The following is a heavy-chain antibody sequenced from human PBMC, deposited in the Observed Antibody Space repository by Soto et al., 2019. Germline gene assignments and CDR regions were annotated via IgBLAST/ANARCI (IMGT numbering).Heavy chain of an antibody. Sequence: GGSLRLSCAASGFTFDDYAMHWVRQPPGKGLEWVSGITWNSGSKDYADSVKGRFTISRDNRKNSLYLQMNSLRGEDTALYYCTTTYSNDDSSVVAYRGQGTLVTVSS. J-gene: IGHJ4*02. CDR1: GFTFDDYA. V-gene: IGHV3-9*01. D-gene: IGHD1-1*01. CDR3: TTTYSNDDSSVVAY. CDR2: ITWNSGSK.